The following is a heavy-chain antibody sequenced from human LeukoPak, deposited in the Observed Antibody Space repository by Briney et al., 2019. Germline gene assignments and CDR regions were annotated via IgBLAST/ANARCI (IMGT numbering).Heavy chain of an antibody. D-gene: IGHD3-22*01. CDR1: GYTLTELS. CDR3: ATANRLTRDSSDYYPDS. CDR2: FDPEDGEI. Sequence: GASVKVSCKVSGYTLTELSTHWVRQAPGKGLEWMGGFDPEDGEIVYAQNFQGRVTMTEDTSTDTAYMELSSLRSEDTAIYYCATANRLTRDSSDYYPDSWGQGTLVTVSS. J-gene: IGHJ4*02. V-gene: IGHV1-24*01.